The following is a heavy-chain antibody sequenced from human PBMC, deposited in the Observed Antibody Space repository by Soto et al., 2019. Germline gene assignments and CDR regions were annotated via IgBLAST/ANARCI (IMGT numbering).Heavy chain of an antibody. CDR3: AKGLRRLLRTQYYYGLDV. CDR1: GFTFSPYA. CDR2: ISGSGGNT. J-gene: IGHJ6*02. V-gene: IGHV3-23*01. D-gene: IGHD3-16*01. Sequence: GGSLRLSCAASGFTFSPYAMTWVRQAPGKGLEWVSSISGSGGNTNYADSVKGRFTVSRDNSKRTLSLQMNSLTEEDTAIYYCAKGLRRLLRTQYYYGLDVWGRGTTVTISS.